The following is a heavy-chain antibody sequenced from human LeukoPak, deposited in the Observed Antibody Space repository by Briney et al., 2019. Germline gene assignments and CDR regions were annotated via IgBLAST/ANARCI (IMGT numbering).Heavy chain of an antibody. D-gene: IGHD3-22*01. CDR2: IYGGGHT. Sequence: GGSLRLSCAASGFTVSSAYMSWVRQAPGKGLEWVSVIYGGGHTVYTDSVKGRFTISRDNSENTLYLQMHSLRAEDTAVYYCARALDYYDIRVWDYWGQGTLVTVSS. J-gene: IGHJ4*02. CDR3: ARALDYYDIRVWDY. CDR1: GFTVSSAY. V-gene: IGHV3-53*01.